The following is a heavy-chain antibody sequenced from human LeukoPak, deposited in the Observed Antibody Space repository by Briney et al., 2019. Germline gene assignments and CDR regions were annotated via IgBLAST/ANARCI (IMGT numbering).Heavy chain of an antibody. CDR2: ISYDRSNK. CDR3: AKAAGYFRGWFDP. Sequence: GRSLRLSCAASGFTFSTYGMHWVRQVPGKGLDWVAIISYDRSNKYYADSVKGRFTISSDNSKNTLYLQMNSLRAEDTAVYYCAKAAGYFRGWFDPWGQGTLVTVSS. D-gene: IGHD2-15*01. J-gene: IGHJ5*02. V-gene: IGHV3-30*18. CDR1: GFTFSTYG.